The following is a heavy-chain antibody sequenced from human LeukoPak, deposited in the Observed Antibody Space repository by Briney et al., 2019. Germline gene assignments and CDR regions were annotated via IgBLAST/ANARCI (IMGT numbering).Heavy chain of an antibody. V-gene: IGHV3-23*01. D-gene: IGHD3-22*01. J-gene: IGHJ6*02. Sequence: GGSLRLSCAASGFTFSSYSMNWVRQAPGKGLEWVSTVTYDGSTYYADSVRGRFTISRDNSKNALYLQMNSLRAEDTAVYYCAKVYDTSGYYYAMDFWGRGTQVTVSS. CDR3: AKVYDTSGYYYAMDF. CDR2: VTYDGST. CDR1: GFTFSSYS.